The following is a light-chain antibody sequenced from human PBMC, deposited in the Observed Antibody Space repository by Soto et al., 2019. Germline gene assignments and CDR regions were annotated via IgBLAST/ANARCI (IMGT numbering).Light chain of an antibody. CDR2: AAS. J-gene: IGKJ3*01. Sequence: DLQLTQSPSFLSASVGDRVTITCRASQGISSYLAWYQQKPGKAPKLLIYAASTLQSGVPSRFSGSGSGTEFTLTISSLQPEDFATYYCQQLNSYPPFTFGPGTKVDIK. V-gene: IGKV1-9*01. CDR1: QGISSY. CDR3: QQLNSYPPFT.